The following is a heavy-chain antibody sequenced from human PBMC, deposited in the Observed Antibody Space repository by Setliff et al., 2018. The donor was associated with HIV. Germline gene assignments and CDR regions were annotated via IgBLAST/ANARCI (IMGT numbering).Heavy chain of an antibody. D-gene: IGHD4-4*01. CDR1: GGSISSSSYY. J-gene: IGHJ4*02. CDR3: AREPDSIPYDY. CDR2: FYYSGNT. Sequence: KPSETLSLTCTVFGGSISSSSYYWGWIRQPPGKGLEWIGSFYYSGNTYYNPSLKSRVTISVDASRNQFSLKLSSVTAADTAVYYCAREPDSIPYDYWGQGTLVTVSS. V-gene: IGHV4-39*07.